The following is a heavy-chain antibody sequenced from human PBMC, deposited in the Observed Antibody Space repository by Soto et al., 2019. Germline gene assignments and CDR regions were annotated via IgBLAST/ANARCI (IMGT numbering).Heavy chain of an antibody. CDR1: GYTFTSYD. J-gene: IGHJ3*02. CDR3: ARGGVSRGAFDI. Sequence: QVQLVQSGAEVKKPGASVKVSCKASGYTFTSYDINWVRQAAGQGLEWLGWMNPSSGNKAYAQNFKGRGTKTKNTSISTAYLELTSLTSEDTAAYYCARGGVSRGAFDIWGRGTLVTVTS. V-gene: IGHV1-8*01. D-gene: IGHD3-10*01. CDR2: MNPSSGNK.